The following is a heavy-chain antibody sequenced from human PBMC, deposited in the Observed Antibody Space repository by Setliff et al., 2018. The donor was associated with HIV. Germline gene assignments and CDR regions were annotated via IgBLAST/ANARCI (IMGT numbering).Heavy chain of an antibody. D-gene: IGHD3-16*01. J-gene: IGHJ6*02. CDR3: VRGKRYAYTSGGLDV. Sequence: PGGALRLPCAAAGFTFSSFWMSWVRQAPGKGLEWVANINQVESEKYYVDSVKGRFTISRDNAKNSLYLQINSLGVEDTAIYFWVRGKRYAYTSGGLDVWGQGTTVTVSS. CDR2: INQVESEK. V-gene: IGHV3-7*01. CDR1: GFTFSSFW.